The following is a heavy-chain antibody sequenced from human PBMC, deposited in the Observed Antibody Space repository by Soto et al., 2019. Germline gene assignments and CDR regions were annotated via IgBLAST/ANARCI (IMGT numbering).Heavy chain of an antibody. J-gene: IGHJ4*02. Sequence: QVQLVQSGAEVKKPGSSVKVSCTASEGTFNSYTISWVRQAPGQGLEWMGRVISILGMADFAQKFQGRVMITADKSTSTAYMVLSSLRSDDTAVYYCATNYGSGSTHFDYWGQGTLVTVSS. CDR2: VISILGMA. D-gene: IGHD3-10*01. CDR1: EGTFNSYT. V-gene: IGHV1-69*02. CDR3: ATNYGSGSTHFDY.